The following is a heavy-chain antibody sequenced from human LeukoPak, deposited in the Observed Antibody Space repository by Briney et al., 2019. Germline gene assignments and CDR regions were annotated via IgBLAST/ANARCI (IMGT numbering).Heavy chain of an antibody. Sequence: SETLSLTCTVSGGSISSSSYYWGWIRQPPGKGLEWIGSIYHSGSTYYNPSLKSRVTISVDTSKNQFSLKLSSVTAADTAVYYCACIDGSRLSNIVVVPAAMLVWGQGTLVTVSS. CDR2: IYHSGST. CDR1: GGSISSSSYY. J-gene: IGHJ4*02. D-gene: IGHD2-2*01. V-gene: IGHV4-39*07. CDR3: ACIDGSRLSNIVVVPAAMLV.